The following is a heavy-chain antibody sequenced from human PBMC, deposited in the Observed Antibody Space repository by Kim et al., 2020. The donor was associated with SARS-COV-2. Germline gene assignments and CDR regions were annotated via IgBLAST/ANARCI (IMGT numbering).Heavy chain of an antibody. CDR3: AREAGFYGDAFDI. Sequence: GGSLRLSCAASGFTFSSYAMHWVRQAPGKGLEWVAVISYDGSNKYYADSVKGRFTISRDNSKNTLYLQMNSLRAEDTAVYYCAREAGFYGDAFDIWGQGTMVTVSS. CDR1: GFTFSSYA. J-gene: IGHJ3*02. CDR2: ISYDGSNK. D-gene: IGHD4-17*01. V-gene: IGHV3-30-3*01.